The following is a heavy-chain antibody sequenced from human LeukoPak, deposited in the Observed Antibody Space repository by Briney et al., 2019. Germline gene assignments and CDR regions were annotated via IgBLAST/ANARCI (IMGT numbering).Heavy chain of an antibody. D-gene: IGHD2-15*01. Sequence: ASVTVSFKVSGYTLTELSMHWVRQAPGKGLEWMGGFDPEDGETIYAQKFQGRVTTTEDTSTDTAYMELSSLRSEDTAVYYCATGPGLLLYYWGQGTLVTVSS. V-gene: IGHV1-24*01. J-gene: IGHJ4*02. CDR1: GYTLTELS. CDR3: ATGPGLLLYY. CDR2: FDPEDGET.